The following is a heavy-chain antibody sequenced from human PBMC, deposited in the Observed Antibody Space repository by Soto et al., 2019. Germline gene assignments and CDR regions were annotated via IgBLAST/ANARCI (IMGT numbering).Heavy chain of an antibody. CDR2: IFWDDDK. V-gene: IGHV2-5*02. J-gene: IGHJ4*02. D-gene: IGHD3-22*01. CDR1: GFSLSTSGVG. CDR3: SHRHGSGFYYSSRTDDY. Sequence: QITLKESGPTLVKPTQTLTLTCTFSGFSLSTSGVGVGWIRQPPGKALEWLALIFWDDDKRYSPSLKSRLTITKYTSENQVVLIMTNVDPDDTATNYCSHRHGSGFYYSSRTDDYWGQGTLGTFSS.